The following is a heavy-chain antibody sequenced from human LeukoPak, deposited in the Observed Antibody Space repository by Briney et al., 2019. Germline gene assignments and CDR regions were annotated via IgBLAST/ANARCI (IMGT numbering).Heavy chain of an antibody. V-gene: IGHV3-7*01. CDR1: GFTFSSYW. Sequence: PGGSLRLSCAASGFTFSSYWMSWVRQAPGKGLEWVANIKQDGSEKYYVDSVKGRFTISRDNAKNSLYLQMNSLRAEDTAVYYYASANYYDSSGYSPDAFDIWGQGTMVTVSS. D-gene: IGHD3-22*01. CDR2: IKQDGSEK. CDR3: ASANYYDSSGYSPDAFDI. J-gene: IGHJ3*02.